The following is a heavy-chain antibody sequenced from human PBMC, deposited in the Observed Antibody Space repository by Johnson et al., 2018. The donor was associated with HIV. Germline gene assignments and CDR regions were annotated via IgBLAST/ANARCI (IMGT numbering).Heavy chain of an antibody. CDR3: ATFQLAAEGDAFDI. V-gene: IGHV3-33*01. J-gene: IGHJ3*02. CDR2: IWYDGSNK. CDR1: GFTFSSYG. Sequence: QVQLVESGGGVVQPGRSLRLSCAASGFTFSSYGMHWVRQAPGKGLEWVALIWYDGSNKYYADSVKGRFTISRDNSKNTLYLQMNSLRAEDTAVYYCATFQLAAEGDAFDIWGQGTMVTVSS. D-gene: IGHD6-25*01.